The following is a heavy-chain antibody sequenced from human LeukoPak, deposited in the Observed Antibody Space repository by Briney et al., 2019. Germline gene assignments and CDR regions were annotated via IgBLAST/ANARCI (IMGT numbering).Heavy chain of an antibody. J-gene: IGHJ4*02. CDR3: ARSTAGLDY. V-gene: IGHV3-23*01. D-gene: IGHD1-1*01. Sequence: GGSLRLSCAASGFTFSSYSMNWVRQAPGKGLEWVSSITDIAGSTYYADSVKGRFTFSRDSSKNTLYLQMNSLGVEDTAVYYCARSTAGLDYWGQGTLVTVSS. CDR1: GFTFSSYS. CDR2: ITDIAGST.